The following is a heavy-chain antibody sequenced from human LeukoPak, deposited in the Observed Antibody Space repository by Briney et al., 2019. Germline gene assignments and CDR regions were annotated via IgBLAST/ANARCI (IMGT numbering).Heavy chain of an antibody. CDR1: GFTFSSHA. V-gene: IGHV3-30-3*01. J-gene: IGHJ4*02. CDR3: ARGAVGDSRGFDGWDY. CDR2: ISYDGSNK. D-gene: IGHD5-18*01. Sequence: GGSLRLSCAASGFTFSSHAMHWVRQAPGKGLEWVAVISYDGSNKYYADSVKGRFTISRDNSKNTLYLQMNSLRGEDTAVYYCARGAVGDSRGFDGWDYWGQGTLVTVSS.